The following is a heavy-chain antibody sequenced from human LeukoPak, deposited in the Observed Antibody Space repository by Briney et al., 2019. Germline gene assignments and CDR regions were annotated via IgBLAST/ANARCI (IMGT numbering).Heavy chain of an antibody. CDR1: GFTFETYW. Sequence: GGSLRLSCAASGFTFETYWMSWVRQAPGKGLEWVSVIYSGGSTYYADSVKGRFTISRDNSKNTLYLQMNSLRAEDTAVYYCAREGNGMDVWGQGTTVTVSS. V-gene: IGHV3-66*01. CDR3: AREGNGMDV. D-gene: IGHD3-10*01. CDR2: IYSGGST. J-gene: IGHJ6*02.